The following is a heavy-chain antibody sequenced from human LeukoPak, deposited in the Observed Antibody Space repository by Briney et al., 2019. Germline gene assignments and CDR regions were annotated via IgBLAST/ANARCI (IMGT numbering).Heavy chain of an antibody. J-gene: IGHJ5*02. CDR2: ISSNSSYI. CDR1: GFTFSSYS. Sequence: KAGGSLRLSCAASGFTFSSYSMNWVRQAPGKGLEWVSSISSNSSYIYYADSVKGRFTISRDNAKNSLYLQMNSLRAEDTAVYYCARVVLRFLEWSFDPWGQGTLVTVSS. CDR3: ARVVLRFLEWSFDP. V-gene: IGHV3-21*01. D-gene: IGHD3-3*01.